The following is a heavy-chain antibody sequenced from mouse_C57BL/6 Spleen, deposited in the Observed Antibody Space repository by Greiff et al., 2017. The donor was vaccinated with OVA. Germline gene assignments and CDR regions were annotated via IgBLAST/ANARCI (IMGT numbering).Heavy chain of an antibody. V-gene: IGHV2-6*03. CDR1: GFSLTSYG. CDR2: IWSDGST. Sequence: VKLVESGPGLVAPSQSLSITCTVSGFSLTSYGVHWVRQPPGKGLEWLVVIWSDGSTTYNSALKSRLSISKDNSKSQVFLKMNSRQTDDTAMYYCARSLAITTGAMDYWGQGTSVTVSS. D-gene: IGHD1-1*01. J-gene: IGHJ4*01. CDR3: ARSLAITTGAMDY.